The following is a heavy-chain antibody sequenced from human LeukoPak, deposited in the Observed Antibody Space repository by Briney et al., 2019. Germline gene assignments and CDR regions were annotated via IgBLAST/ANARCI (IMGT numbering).Heavy chain of an antibody. CDR2: INPSGGST. CDR1: GYTFTSYY. Sequence: ASVKVSCKASGYTFTSYYMYWVRQAPGQGLEWMGIINPSGGSTSYAQKFQGRVTMTRDTSTSTVYMELSSLRSEDTAVYYCARAYIVVVTAPPYFDYWGQGTLVTVSS. J-gene: IGHJ4*02. CDR3: ARAYIVVVTAPPYFDY. V-gene: IGHV1-46*01. D-gene: IGHD2-21*02.